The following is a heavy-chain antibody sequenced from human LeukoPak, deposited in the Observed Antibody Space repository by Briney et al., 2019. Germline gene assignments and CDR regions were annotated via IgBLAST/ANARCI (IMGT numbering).Heavy chain of an antibody. CDR1: GFTFSSYS. J-gene: IGHJ4*02. CDR3: AKEGGASRFDY. CDR2: ISSSSTI. D-gene: IGHD5-12*01. Sequence: PGGSLRLSCAASGFTFSSYSMNWVRQAPGKGLEWVSYISSSSTIYYADSVKGRFTISRDNSKNTLYLQMNSLRAEDTAVYYCAKEGGASRFDYWGQGTLVTVSS. V-gene: IGHV3-48*01.